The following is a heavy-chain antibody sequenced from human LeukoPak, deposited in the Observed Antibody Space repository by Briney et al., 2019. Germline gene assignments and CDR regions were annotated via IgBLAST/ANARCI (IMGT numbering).Heavy chain of an antibody. CDR1: GFTFSSYG. J-gene: IGHJ2*01. V-gene: IGHV3-30*18. CDR3: AKERSKWAASLWYFDL. Sequence: GGSLRLSCAGSGFTFSSYGMHWVRQAPGKGLEWVAVISYDGSNKYYADSVKGRFTISRDNSKNTLYLQMNSLRAEDTAVYYCAKERSKWAASLWYFDLWGRGTLVTVSS. D-gene: IGHD2-2*01. CDR2: ISYDGSNK.